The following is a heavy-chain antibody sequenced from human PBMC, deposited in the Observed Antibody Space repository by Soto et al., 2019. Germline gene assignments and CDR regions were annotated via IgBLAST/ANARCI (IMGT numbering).Heavy chain of an antibody. Sequence: QVQLQESGPGLVKPSQTLSLTCTVSGGSISSGDYYWSWIRQPPGKGLEWIGYIYYSGSTYYNPSLKSRVTISVDTSKNQFSLKLSSVTAADTAVYYCASSTATLNYYYYGMDVWGQGTTVTVSS. J-gene: IGHJ6*02. V-gene: IGHV4-30-4*01. CDR3: ASSTATLNYYYYGMDV. CDR2: IYYSGST. CDR1: GGSISSGDYY.